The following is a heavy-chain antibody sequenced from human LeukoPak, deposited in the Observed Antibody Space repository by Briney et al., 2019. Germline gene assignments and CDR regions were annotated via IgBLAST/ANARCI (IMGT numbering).Heavy chain of an antibody. J-gene: IGHJ5*02. V-gene: IGHV4-59*01. CDR2: IYYSGST. Sequence: SETLSLTCTVSGGSISSYYWSWIRQPPGKGLEWIGYIYYSGSTNYNPSLKSRVTISVDTSKNQFSLKLSSVTAADTAVYYCARGLGATGWFDPWGQGALVTVSS. CDR3: ARGLGATGWFDP. D-gene: IGHD1-26*01. CDR1: GGSISSYY.